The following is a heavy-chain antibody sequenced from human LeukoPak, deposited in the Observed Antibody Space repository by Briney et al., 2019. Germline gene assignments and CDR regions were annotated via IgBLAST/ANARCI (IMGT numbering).Heavy chain of an antibody. J-gene: IGHJ6*03. CDR1: GYTFTSYD. V-gene: IGHV1-8*01. Sequence: GASVKVSCKTSGYTFTSYDINWVRQATGQRLEWMGYMSPNSGNTGYVQKFQGRVTMTRNTSINTAYMELSSLRSEDTAVYYCARGMTQCMDVWGKGTTVTVSS. D-gene: IGHD3-16*01. CDR2: MSPNSGNT. CDR3: ARGMTQCMDV.